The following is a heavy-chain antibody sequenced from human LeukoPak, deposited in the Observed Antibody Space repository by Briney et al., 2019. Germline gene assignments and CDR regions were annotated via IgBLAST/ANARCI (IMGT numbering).Heavy chain of an antibody. Sequence: PGGSLRLSCAASGLTFSNFGMHWVRQAPGKGLEWVRFIRYDGSTIYYADSVKGRFTTSRDNSENTLFLQMNSLKAEDTAVYYCVKEIYCTATTCQGNDAFDVWGRGTVVTVSS. V-gene: IGHV3-30*02. J-gene: IGHJ3*01. D-gene: IGHD2-8*02. CDR1: GLTFSNFG. CDR3: VKEIYCTATTCQGNDAFDV. CDR2: IRYDGSTI.